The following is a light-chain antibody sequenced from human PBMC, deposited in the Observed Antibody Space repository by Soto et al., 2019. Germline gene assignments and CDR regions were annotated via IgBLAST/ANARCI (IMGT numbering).Light chain of an antibody. CDR3: CSYAGRYTVV. V-gene: IGLV2-23*01. CDR2: EGT. CDR1: SSDVGTYNF. J-gene: IGLJ2*01. Sequence: QSALTQPASVSGSPGQSITISCTGTSSDVGTYNFVSWYQQHPGKAPKLIIYEGTKRPSGISYRFSGSRSGNTASLTISGLQAEDEADYYCCSYAGRYTVVFGGGTKLTVL.